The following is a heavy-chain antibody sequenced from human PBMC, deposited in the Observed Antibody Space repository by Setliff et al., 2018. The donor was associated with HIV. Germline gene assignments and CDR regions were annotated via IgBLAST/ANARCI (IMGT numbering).Heavy chain of an antibody. Sequence: TGRSLRLSCAASGFSFSSFGMNCVRQAPGKGLEWISYIRGSSTTIYYADSVKCQFIISRDNAKNSLYLQMNSLRSEDTAVYYCAKVATWTGTTYYFESWGQGTLVTVSS. CDR1: GFSFSSFG. J-gene: IGHJ4*02. V-gene: IGHV3-48*01. CDR3: AKVATWTGTTYYFES. D-gene: IGHD1-1*01. CDR2: IRGSSTTI.